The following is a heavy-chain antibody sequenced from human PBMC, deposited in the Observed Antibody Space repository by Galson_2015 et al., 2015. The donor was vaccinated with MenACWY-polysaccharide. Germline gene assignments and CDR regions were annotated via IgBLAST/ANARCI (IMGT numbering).Heavy chain of an antibody. CDR1: GFTFTDYA. CDR2: ISYESANK. CDR3: AKRFTPYDTSSGLDY. D-gene: IGHD3-16*01. V-gene: IGHV3-30-3*02. J-gene: IGHJ4*02. Sequence: SLRLSCAASGFTFTDYAMLWVRQAPGKGLEWVAVISYESANKFYAESVKGRFTISRDNSKNTVYLQMNSLRPEDTAIYYCAKRFTPYDTSSGLDYWGQGTLVTVSS.